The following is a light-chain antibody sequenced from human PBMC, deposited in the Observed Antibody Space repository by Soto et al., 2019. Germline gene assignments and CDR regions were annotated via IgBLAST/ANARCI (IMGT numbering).Light chain of an antibody. CDR3: QQYDTLPRT. V-gene: IGKV1-5*01. CDR2: GAS. J-gene: IGKJ1*01. CDR1: QSISTY. Sequence: DIQMTQSPSTLSGSVGDRVTITCRASQSISTYLAWYQQKAGKAPKLLIYGASNRATGIPDRFSGSGSGTDFTLTITRLEPEDSAMYYCQQYDTLPRTFGQGTKVDIK.